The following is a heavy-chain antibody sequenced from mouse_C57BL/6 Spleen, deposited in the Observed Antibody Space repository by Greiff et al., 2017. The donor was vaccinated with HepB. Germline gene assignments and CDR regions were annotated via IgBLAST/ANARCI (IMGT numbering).Heavy chain of an antibody. CDR3: ARGLGRWYFDV. CDR2: ISYDGSN. Sequence: DVKLQESGPGLVKPSQSLSLTCSVTGYSITSGYYWNWIRQFPGNKLEWMGYISYDGSNNYNPSLKNRISITRDTSKNQFFLKLNSVTTEDTATYYCARGLGRWYFDVWGTGTTVTVSS. D-gene: IGHD4-1*01. V-gene: IGHV3-6*01. CDR1: GYSITSGYY. J-gene: IGHJ1*03.